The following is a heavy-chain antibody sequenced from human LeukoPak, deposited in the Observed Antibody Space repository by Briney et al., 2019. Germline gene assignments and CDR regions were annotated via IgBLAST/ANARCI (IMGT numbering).Heavy chain of an antibody. CDR2: IGTAGDP. CDR1: GFTFSSYD. V-gene: IGHV3-13*05. J-gene: IGHJ3*02. D-gene: IGHD2-2*01. Sequence: GGSLRLSCAASGFTFSSYDMHWVRQATGKGLEWVSAIGTAGDPYYPGSVKGRFTISRENAKNSLYLQMNSLRAGDTAVYYCARAGEYCSSTSCYAVSGAFDIWGQGTMVTVSS. CDR3: ARAGEYCSSTSCYAVSGAFDI.